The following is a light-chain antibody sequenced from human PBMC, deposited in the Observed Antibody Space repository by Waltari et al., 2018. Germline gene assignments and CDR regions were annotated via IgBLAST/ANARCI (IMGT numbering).Light chain of an antibody. CDR2: AAS. CDR1: QSISNY. V-gene: IGKV1-39*01. Sequence: DIQMPQSPSSLSAFVGDRVTITCRASQSISNYLNWYQPKPGKAPKLLIFAASSLQSGVPSRFSGSGSGTDFTLTISSLQPEHFATYYCQQSYTTPYTFGQGTKLEI. CDR3: QQSYTTPYT. J-gene: IGKJ2*01.